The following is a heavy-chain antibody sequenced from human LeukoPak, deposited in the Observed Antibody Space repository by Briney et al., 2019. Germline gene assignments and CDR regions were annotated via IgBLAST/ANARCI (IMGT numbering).Heavy chain of an antibody. CDR2: INPNSGGT. J-gene: IGHJ4*02. V-gene: IGHV1-2*02. CDR1: GYTFTGYY. Sequence: GASVKVSCKASGYTFTGYYMHWVRQAPGQGLEWMGWINPNSGGTNYAQKFQGRVTMTRNTSISTAYMELSSLRSEDTAVYYCARGRGGDFDYWGQGTLVTVSS. D-gene: IGHD3-16*01. CDR3: ARGRGGDFDY.